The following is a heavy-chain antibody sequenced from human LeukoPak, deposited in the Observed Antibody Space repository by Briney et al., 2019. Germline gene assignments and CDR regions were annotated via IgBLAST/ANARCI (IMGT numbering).Heavy chain of an antibody. V-gene: IGHV5-51*01. CDR3: ARHRMIVLQSPYYYYYMDV. CDR1: GYSFTNYW. CDR2: IYPGDSDT. Sequence: GESLKISCKGSGYSFTNYWIGWVRQLPGKGLEWMGIIYPGDSDTRYSPSFQGQVTISADKSISTAYLQWSSLKASDTAMYYCARHRMIVLQSPYYYYYMDVWGKGTTVTVSS. D-gene: IGHD3-22*01. J-gene: IGHJ6*03.